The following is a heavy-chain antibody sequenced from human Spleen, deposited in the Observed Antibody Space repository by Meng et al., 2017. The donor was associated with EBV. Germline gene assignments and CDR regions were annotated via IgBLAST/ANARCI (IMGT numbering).Heavy chain of an antibody. J-gene: IGHJ4*02. CDR2: IYYSGDT. V-gene: IGHV4-61*01. CDR1: GGSVTSGHYD. Sequence: GQRQQSEPGLVKPSETLSLSCTVSGGSVTSGHYDCSWSRQPQGKGREWIGHIYYSGDTYYTPSLQSRVAIARYTSKNQFSLRLSSVTTADTADYYCARENREHYDTSDSWGQGTLVTVSS. CDR3: ARENREHYDTSDS. D-gene: IGHD3-22*01.